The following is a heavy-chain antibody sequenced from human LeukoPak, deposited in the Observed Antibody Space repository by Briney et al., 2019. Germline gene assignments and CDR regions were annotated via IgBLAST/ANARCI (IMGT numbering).Heavy chain of an antibody. CDR2: IYSGGST. CDR1: GFTVSSNY. D-gene: IGHD2-15*01. V-gene: IGHV3-53*01. J-gene: IGHJ3*02. CDR3: ARAPTTHDAFDI. Sequence: GGSLRLSCAASGFTVSSNYMSWVRQAPGKGLEWVSVIYSGGSTYYADSVKGRFTISRDNSKNTLYLQMNSLRAEDTAVYYCARAPTTHDAFDIWGQGTMVTVFS.